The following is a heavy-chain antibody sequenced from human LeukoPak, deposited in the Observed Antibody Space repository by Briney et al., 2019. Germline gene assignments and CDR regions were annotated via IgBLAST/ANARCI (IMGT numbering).Heavy chain of an antibody. Sequence: ASVKVSCKASGYTFTSYYMHWVRQAPGQGLEWMGIINPSGGSTSYAQKFQDRVTMTRDTSTSTVYMELSSLRSEDTAVYYCARDLRGQYGTVHFDYWGQGTLVTVSS. V-gene: IGHV1-46*01. CDR1: GYTFTSYY. CDR3: ARDLRGQYGTVHFDY. D-gene: IGHD3-10*01. CDR2: INPSGGST. J-gene: IGHJ4*02.